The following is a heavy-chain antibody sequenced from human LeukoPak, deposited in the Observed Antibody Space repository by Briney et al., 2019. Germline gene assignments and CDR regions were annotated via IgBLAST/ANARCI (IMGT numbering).Heavy chain of an antibody. V-gene: IGHV1-69*13. J-gene: IGHJ4*02. CDR3: ARGRTRLAYYYAY. D-gene: IGHD2-21*01. Sequence: SVTVSCKASGGSFSSYAISWVRQAPGQGLEWIGEIIPIFGTADYAQKFQGRVTITADESTSTAYMELSSLGSEDTAIYYCARGRTRLAYYYAYWGQGTLVTVSS. CDR2: IIPIFGTA. CDR1: GGSFSSYA.